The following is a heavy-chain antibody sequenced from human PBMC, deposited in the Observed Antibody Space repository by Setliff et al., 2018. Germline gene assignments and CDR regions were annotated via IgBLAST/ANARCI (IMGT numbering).Heavy chain of an antibody. CDR3: AIGGVQRRSSGTYFWN. J-gene: IGHJ4*02. CDR1: GFTFSNYA. CDR2: IAGSGAST. V-gene: IGHV3-23*01. D-gene: IGHD1-26*01. Sequence: PGGSLRLSCAASGFTFSNYAMSWVRQAPGKGLEWVSGIAGSGASTYYADSVKGRFTISRDNSKNTLYLQMNSLRAEDTAVYYCAIGGVQRRSSGTYFWNWGQGTLVTVSS.